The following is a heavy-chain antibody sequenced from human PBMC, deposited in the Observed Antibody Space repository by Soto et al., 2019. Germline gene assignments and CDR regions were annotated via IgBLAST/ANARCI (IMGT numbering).Heavy chain of an antibody. CDR2: IIPILGIA. Sequence: ASVKVSCKASGGTFSSYTISWVRQAPGQGLEWMGRIIPILGIANYAQKFQGRVTITADKSTSTAYMELSSLRSEDTAVYYCAEPLGYCSSTSCYDAFDIWGQGTMVTVSS. D-gene: IGHD2-2*01. V-gene: IGHV1-69*02. CDR3: AEPLGYCSSTSCYDAFDI. CDR1: GGTFSSYT. J-gene: IGHJ3*02.